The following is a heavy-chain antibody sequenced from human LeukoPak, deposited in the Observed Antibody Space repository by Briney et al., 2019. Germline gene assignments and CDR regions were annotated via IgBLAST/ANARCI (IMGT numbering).Heavy chain of an antibody. CDR1: GFTFSSYS. Sequence: PGGSLRLSCAASGFTFSSYSMNWVHQAPGKGLEWVSSISSSSSYIYYADSVKGRFTISRDNAKNSLYLQMNSLRAEDTAVYYCARSQWFGEAPTDYWGQGTLVTVSS. V-gene: IGHV3-21*01. J-gene: IGHJ4*02. CDR2: ISSSSSYI. D-gene: IGHD3-10*01. CDR3: ARSQWFGEAPTDY.